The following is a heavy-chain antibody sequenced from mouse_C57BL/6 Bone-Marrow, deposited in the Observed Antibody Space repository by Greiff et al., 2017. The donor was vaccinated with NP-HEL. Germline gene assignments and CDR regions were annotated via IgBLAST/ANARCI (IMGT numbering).Heavy chain of an antibody. J-gene: IGHJ2*01. CDR3: AIDGYPFDY. CDR1: GYTFTSYW. D-gene: IGHD2-3*01. Sequence: QVQLQQPGAELVRPGTSVKLSCKASGYTFTSYWMHWVKQRPGQGLEWIGVIDPSDSYTNCNQKFKGKATLTVDTSSSTAYMQLSSLTSEDSAVYYCAIDGYPFDYWGQGTTLTVSS. V-gene: IGHV1-59*01. CDR2: IDPSDSYT.